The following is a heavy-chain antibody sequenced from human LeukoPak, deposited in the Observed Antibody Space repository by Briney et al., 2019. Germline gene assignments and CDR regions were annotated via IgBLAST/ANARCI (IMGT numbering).Heavy chain of an antibody. V-gene: IGHV4-59*01. CDR2: IYYSGST. Sequence: SETLSLTCAVYGGSFNFYYWSWIRQPPGKGLEWIGYIYYSGSTNYNPSLKSRVTISVDTSKNQFSLKLSSVTAADTAVYYCATTDYGDLDAFDIWGQGTMVTVSS. D-gene: IGHD4-17*01. CDR3: ATTDYGDLDAFDI. CDR1: GGSFNFYY. J-gene: IGHJ3*02.